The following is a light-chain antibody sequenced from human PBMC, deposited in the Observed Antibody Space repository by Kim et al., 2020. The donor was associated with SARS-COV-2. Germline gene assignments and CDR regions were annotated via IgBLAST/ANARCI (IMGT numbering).Light chain of an antibody. J-gene: IGKJ1*01. Sequence: DIQMTQSPSTLSASVGDRVTITCRASQSISSWLAWYQQKPGKAPTLLISDASRLQSGVPSGFSGSGSGTEFTLTISSLQPDDCATYYCHQYDSYWTFGQGTKVDIK. CDR3: HQYDSYWT. CDR2: DAS. CDR1: QSISSW. V-gene: IGKV1-5*01.